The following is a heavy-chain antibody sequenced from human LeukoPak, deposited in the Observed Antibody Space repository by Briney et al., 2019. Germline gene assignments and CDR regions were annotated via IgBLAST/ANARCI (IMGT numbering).Heavy chain of an antibody. CDR3: ARSIVGATVVDY. V-gene: IGHV3-21*01. CDR2: ISSSSSYI. Sequence: GGSLRLSCAASGFTFSSYSMNWVRQAPGKGLEWVSSISSSSSYIYYADSVKGRFTISRDNAKNSLYLQMNSLRAEDTAAYYCARSIVGATVVDYWGQGTLVTVSS. J-gene: IGHJ4*02. D-gene: IGHD1-26*01. CDR1: GFTFSSYS.